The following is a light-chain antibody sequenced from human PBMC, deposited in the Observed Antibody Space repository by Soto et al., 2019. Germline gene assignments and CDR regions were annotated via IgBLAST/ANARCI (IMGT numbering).Light chain of an antibody. J-gene: IGKJ1*01. Sequence: DVQMTQSPSTLSASVGDRVTITCRASQSISKSLNWYQQKPGKAPELLIYAASTLQSGVPSRFSGSGSGTDFTLTISSLQPEDSASYYCQQSYSGLVAFGQGTKVDIK. CDR3: QQSYSGLVA. CDR2: AAS. CDR1: QSISKS. V-gene: IGKV1-39*01.